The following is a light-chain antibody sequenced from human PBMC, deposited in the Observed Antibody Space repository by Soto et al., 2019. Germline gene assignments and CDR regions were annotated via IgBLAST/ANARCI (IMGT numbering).Light chain of an antibody. J-gene: IGLJ1*01. V-gene: IGLV2-14*01. Sequence: QSALTQPASVSGSPGQSITISCTGTSSDVGGYNYVSWYQQHPGKAPKLMISEVSNRPSGLSNRFSGSKSGNTASLTISGLQAEDEADYYCSSYTSSSTPYVLGTGTKLTVL. CDR2: EVS. CDR3: SSYTSSSTPYV. CDR1: SSDVGGYNY.